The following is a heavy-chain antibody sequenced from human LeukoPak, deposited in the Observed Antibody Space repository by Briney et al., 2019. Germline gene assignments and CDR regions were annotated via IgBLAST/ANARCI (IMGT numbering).Heavy chain of an antibody. V-gene: IGHV1-2*02. Sequence: EASVKVSCKASGYTFTGYYMHWVRQAPGQGLEWMGWINPNSGGTNYAQKFQGRVTMTEDTSTDTAYMELSSLRSEDTAVYYCATPHFWSGFSRSFDYWGQGTLVTVSS. CDR2: INPNSGGT. CDR3: ATPHFWSGFSRSFDY. D-gene: IGHD3-3*02. CDR1: GYTFTGYY. J-gene: IGHJ4*02.